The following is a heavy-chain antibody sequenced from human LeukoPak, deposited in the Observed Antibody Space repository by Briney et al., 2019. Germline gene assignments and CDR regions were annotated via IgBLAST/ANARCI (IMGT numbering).Heavy chain of an antibody. CDR2: ISSSSSTI. V-gene: IGHV3-48*01. CDR1: GFTFSSYS. D-gene: IGHD3-16*01. J-gene: IGHJ4*02. CDR3: AKAKSRGYFDY. Sequence: GGSLRLSCAASGFTFSSYSMNWVRQAPGKGLEWVSYISSSSSTIYYADSVKGRFTISRDNSKNTLYLQMNSLRAEDTAVYYCAKAKSRGYFDYWGQGTLVTVSS.